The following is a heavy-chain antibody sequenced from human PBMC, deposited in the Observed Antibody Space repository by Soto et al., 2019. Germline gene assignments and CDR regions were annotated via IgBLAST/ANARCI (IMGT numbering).Heavy chain of an antibody. V-gene: IGHV3-21*01. Sequence: EVQLVESGGGLVKPGESLRLSCAASGFTFSNYNINWVRQAPGKGLEWVSSIRSRSIDMYYADSVKGRFTISRVAAKNSLSLQMNGLRAEDTALYFCVRESYLAKAFDIWGQGTMVTFSS. J-gene: IGHJ3*02. CDR3: VRESYLAKAFDI. CDR1: GFTFSNYN. CDR2: IRSRSIDM.